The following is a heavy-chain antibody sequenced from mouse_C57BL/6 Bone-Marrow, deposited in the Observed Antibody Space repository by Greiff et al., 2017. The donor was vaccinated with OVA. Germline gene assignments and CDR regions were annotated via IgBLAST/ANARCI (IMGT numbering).Heavy chain of an antibody. D-gene: IGHD2-5*01. V-gene: IGHV1-69*01. CDR3: ARRRVIPYAMDY. CDR1: GYNFTSYW. Sequence: VQLQQPGAELVMPGASVKLSCKASGYNFTSYWMPWVTQRPGQGLEWIGEIDPSDSYTNYHQKFKGKSTLTVDKSSSTAYLPLSSLTSEDSAVYYCARRRVIPYAMDYWGQGTSVTVSS. CDR2: IDPSDSYT. J-gene: IGHJ4*01.